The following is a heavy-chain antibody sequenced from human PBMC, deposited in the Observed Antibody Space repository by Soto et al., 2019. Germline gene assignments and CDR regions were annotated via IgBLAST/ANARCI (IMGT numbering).Heavy chain of an antibody. CDR1: GFTFDDYA. CDR3: AKDICSGGSCYSYYFDY. V-gene: IGHV3-9*01. D-gene: IGHD2-15*01. Sequence: DVQLVESGGGLVQPGRSLRLSCAASGFTFDDYAMHWVRQAPGKGLEWVSGISWNSGSIGYADSVKGRFTISRDNAKNSLYLQMNSLRAEDTALYYCAKDICSGGSCYSYYFDYWGQGTLVTVSS. J-gene: IGHJ4*02. CDR2: ISWNSGSI.